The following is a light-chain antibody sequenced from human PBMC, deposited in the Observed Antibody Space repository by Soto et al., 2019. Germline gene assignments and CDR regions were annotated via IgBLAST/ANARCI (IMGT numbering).Light chain of an antibody. CDR1: SSDVAAYNF. Sequence: QSALTQPRSVSGSPGQSVTISCTGTSSDVAAYNFVSWYQQHPGKAPKLMIYDVTKRPSGVPDRFSGSKSGNTASLTISGLQAEDEADYYCCSYGGTYVFGTGTRSPS. CDR3: CSYGGTYV. CDR2: DVT. V-gene: IGLV2-11*01. J-gene: IGLJ1*01.